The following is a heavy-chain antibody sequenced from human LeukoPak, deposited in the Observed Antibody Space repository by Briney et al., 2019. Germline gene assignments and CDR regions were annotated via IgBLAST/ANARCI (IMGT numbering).Heavy chain of an antibody. V-gene: IGHV3-30*04. CDR3: AKSLGTAMVRGVIDY. Sequence: GGSLRLSCAASGFTFSTYAMHWVRQAPGKGLEWVAAISYDGSNKNYADSVKGRFTISRDNSKNTLYLHMNSLRAEDTAVFHCAKSLGTAMVRGVIDYWGQGTPVTVSS. CDR1: GFTFSTYA. CDR2: ISYDGSNK. D-gene: IGHD3-10*01. J-gene: IGHJ4*02.